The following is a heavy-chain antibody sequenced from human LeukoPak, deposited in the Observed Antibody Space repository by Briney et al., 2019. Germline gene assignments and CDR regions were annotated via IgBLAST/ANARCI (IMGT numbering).Heavy chain of an antibody. CDR1: GGSISGYF. CDR3: ARLQRRYSPFDP. J-gene: IGHJ5*02. CDR2: VYYSGST. D-gene: IGHD2-15*01. V-gene: IGHV4-59*08. Sequence: SETLSLTCTVSGGSISGYFWSWVRRPPGKGLEWIADVYYSGSTNYNPSLKSRVAISVGTSKNQFSLRLRSVTAADTAVYYCARLQRRYSPFDPWGQGILVTVSS.